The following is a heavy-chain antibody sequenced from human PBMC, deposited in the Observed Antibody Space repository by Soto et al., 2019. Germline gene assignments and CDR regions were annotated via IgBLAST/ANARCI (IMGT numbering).Heavy chain of an antibody. CDR3: ARVYCSGGSCYGRGGAFDI. V-gene: IGHV4-34*01. Sequence: SETLSLTCAVYGGSFSGYYWSWIRQPPGKGLEWIGEINHSGSTNYNPSLKSRVTISVDTSKNQFSLKLSSVTAADTAVYYCARVYCSGGSCYGRGGAFDIWGQGTMVTVSS. D-gene: IGHD2-15*01. CDR1: GGSFSGYY. CDR2: INHSGST. J-gene: IGHJ3*02.